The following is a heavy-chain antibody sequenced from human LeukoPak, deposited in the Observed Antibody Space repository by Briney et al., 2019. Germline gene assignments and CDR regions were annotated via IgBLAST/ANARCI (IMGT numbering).Heavy chain of an antibody. V-gene: IGHV3-23*01. D-gene: IGHD2/OR15-2a*01. Sequence: GGSLRLSCAASGFTFSSYAMSWVRQAPGKGLEWVSIISGTGGTTYYADSVKGRFTISRDNSKNTLYLQMNSLRAEDTAVYYCARDPVSPTGWFDPWGQGTLVTVSS. CDR1: GFTFSSYA. CDR2: ISGTGGTT. CDR3: ARDPVSPTGWFDP. J-gene: IGHJ5*02.